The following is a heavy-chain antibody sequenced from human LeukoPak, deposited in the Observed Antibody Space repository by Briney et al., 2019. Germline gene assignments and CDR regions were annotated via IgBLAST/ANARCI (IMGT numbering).Heavy chain of an antibody. Sequence: PSETLSLTCTVSGVSISSSSYYWGWMRQPPGKGLEWIGSIYYSGSTYYNPSLKSRVTISVDTSKNQFSLKLSSVTAADTAVYYCAPIVVVPAAPNDYWGQGTLVTVSS. V-gene: IGHV4-39*07. CDR3: APIVVVPAAPNDY. D-gene: IGHD2-2*01. CDR1: GVSISSSSYY. CDR2: IYYSGST. J-gene: IGHJ4*02.